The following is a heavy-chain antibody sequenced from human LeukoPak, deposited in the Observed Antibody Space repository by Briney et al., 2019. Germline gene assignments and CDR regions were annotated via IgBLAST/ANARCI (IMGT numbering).Heavy chain of an antibody. CDR3: ARDRGSGSYHNAAYNWFDP. Sequence: VGSLRLSCAASGFTFSTYSMNWVRQAPGKGLEWVSYISSSSSTIYYADSVKGRFTISRDNAKNSLYLQMNSLRAEDAAVYYCARDRGSGSYHNAAYNWFDPWGQGTLVTVSS. CDR1: GFTFSTYS. V-gene: IGHV3-48*04. D-gene: IGHD3-10*01. CDR2: ISSSSSTI. J-gene: IGHJ5*02.